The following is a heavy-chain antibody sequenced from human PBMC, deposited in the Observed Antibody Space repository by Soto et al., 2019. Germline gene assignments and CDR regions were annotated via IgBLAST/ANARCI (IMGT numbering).Heavy chain of an antibody. CDR1: GGTFSSYA. D-gene: IGHD3-22*01. Sequence: GASVKVSCKASGGTFSSYAISWVRQAPGQGLEWMGGIIPIFGTANYAQKFQGRVTITADKSTSTAYMELSSLRSEDTAVYYCARARYYYDSSGYSDFDYWGQGTLVTVSS. CDR2: IIPIFGTA. CDR3: ARARYYYDSSGYSDFDY. J-gene: IGHJ4*02. V-gene: IGHV1-69*06.